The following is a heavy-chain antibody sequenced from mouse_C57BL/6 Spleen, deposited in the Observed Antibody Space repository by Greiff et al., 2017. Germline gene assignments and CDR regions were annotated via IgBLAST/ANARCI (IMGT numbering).Heavy chain of an antibody. CDR2: ILPGSGSN. CDR3: ARNPSTGRGDY. D-gene: IGHD4-1*02. CDR1: GYTFTGYW. Sequence: QVQLQQPGAELLKPGASVKFSCKATGYTFTGYWIEWVKQRPGQGLEWIGRILPGSGSNNYNEKFKGKATFTTNSSSNPAFMPPSSLTTEDSAIYYCARNPSTGRGDYWGQGTTLTVSS. V-gene: IGHV1-9*01. J-gene: IGHJ2*01.